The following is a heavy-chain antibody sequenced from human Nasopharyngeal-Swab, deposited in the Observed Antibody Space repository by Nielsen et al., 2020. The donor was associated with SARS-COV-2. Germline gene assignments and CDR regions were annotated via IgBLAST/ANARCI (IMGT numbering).Heavy chain of an antibody. D-gene: IGHD5-18*01. CDR1: GFTLSSYS. CDR3: ARTGYSFGFDAFDV. J-gene: IGHJ3*01. Sequence: GGSLRLSCAASGFTLSSYSMNWVRQAPGKGLEWVSSISSSSTYIYYADSVKGRFTISRDNAKNSLYLQMNSLRAEDPAVYYCARTGYSFGFDAFDVWGQGTMVTVSS. V-gene: IGHV3-21*01. CDR2: ISSSSTYI.